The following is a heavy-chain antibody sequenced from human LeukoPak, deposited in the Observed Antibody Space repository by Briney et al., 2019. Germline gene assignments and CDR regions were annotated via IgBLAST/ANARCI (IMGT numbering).Heavy chain of an antibody. Sequence: ASVKVSCKASGYTFTGYYMHWVRQAPGQGPEWMGWINPNSGGTNYAQKFQGRVTMTRDTSISTAYMELSRLRSDDTAVYYCARDLAIFGVVIILPYYYGIDVWGQGTTVTVSS. CDR3: ARDLAIFGVVIILPYYYGIDV. J-gene: IGHJ6*02. D-gene: IGHD3-3*01. V-gene: IGHV1-2*02. CDR1: GYTFTGYY. CDR2: INPNSGGT.